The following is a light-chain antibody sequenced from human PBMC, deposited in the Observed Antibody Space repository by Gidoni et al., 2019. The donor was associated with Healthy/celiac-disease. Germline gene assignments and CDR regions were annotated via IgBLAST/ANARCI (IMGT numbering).Light chain of an antibody. CDR3: QHYNNWPPWT. V-gene: IGKV3-15*01. CDR2: GAS. Sequence: EIVMTQSPGTLSVSPGERATLSCRASQSVSSSLAWYQQKPGQAPRLLIYGASTRATGIPARFSGSGSGTEFTLIISSLQSEDFAVYYCQHYNNWPPWTFGQGTKVGIK. J-gene: IGKJ1*01. CDR1: QSVSSS.